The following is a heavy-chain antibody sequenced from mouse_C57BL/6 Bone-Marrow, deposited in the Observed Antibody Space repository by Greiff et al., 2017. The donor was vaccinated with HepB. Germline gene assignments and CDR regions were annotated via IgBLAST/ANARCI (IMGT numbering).Heavy chain of an antibody. V-gene: IGHV1-54*01. D-gene: IGHD1-1*01. J-gene: IGHJ1*03. CDR1: GYAFTNYL. CDR3: ARNGILLLYPNWYFDV. CDR2: INPGSGGT. Sequence: QVQLQQSGAELVRPGTSVKVSCKASGYAFTNYLIEWVKQRPGQGLEWIGVINPGSGGTNYNEKFKGKATLTADKSSSTAYMQLSSLTSEDSAVYFCARNGILLLYPNWYFDVWGTGTTVTVSS.